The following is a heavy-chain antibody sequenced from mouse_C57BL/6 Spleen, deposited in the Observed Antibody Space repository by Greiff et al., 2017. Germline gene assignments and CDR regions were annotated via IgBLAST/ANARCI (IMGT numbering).Heavy chain of an antibody. CDR2: IYPGDGAT. CDR3: APGGDGSSYWYFDV. D-gene: IGHD1-1*01. CDR1: GYAFSSSW. V-gene: IGHV1-82*01. J-gene: IGHJ1*03. Sequence: QVQLQQSGPELVKPGASVKISCKASGYAFSSSWMNWVKQRPGKGLEWIGRIYPGDGATNYNGKFKGKATLTADKSSSTAYMQLSSLTSEDSAVYVWAPGGDGSSYWYFDVWGTGTTVTVSS.